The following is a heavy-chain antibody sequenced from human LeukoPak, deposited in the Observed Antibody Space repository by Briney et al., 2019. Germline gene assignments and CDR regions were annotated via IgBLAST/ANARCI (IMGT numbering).Heavy chain of an antibody. D-gene: IGHD4-23*01. V-gene: IGHV1-2*06. J-gene: IGHJ4*01. CDR1: GYTFTSYA. Sequence: ASVTVSCKASGYTFTSYAMNWVRQAPGQGLEWMGRINPNSGGTNYAQKFQGRVTMTRDTSMSTAYMELSRLRSDDTAVYYCARAARAADCGGNSYNYWGHGTLVTVSS. CDR2: INPNSGGT. CDR3: ARAARAADCGGNSYNY.